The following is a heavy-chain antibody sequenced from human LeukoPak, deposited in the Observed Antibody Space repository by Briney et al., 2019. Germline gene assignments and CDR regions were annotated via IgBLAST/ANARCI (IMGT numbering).Heavy chain of an antibody. J-gene: IGHJ3*02. V-gene: IGHV4-34*01. CDR2: INHSGST. CDR3: TRQTDISGYYFRGPFHI. Sequence: SETLSLTCAVYGGSFSGYYWSWIRQPPGKGLEWIGEINHSGSTSYNPSLKSRVTISVDTFKNQFSLRLNSVTAADATVYYCTRQTDISGYYFRGPFHIWGQGTMVTVSS. D-gene: IGHD3-22*01. CDR1: GGSFSGYY.